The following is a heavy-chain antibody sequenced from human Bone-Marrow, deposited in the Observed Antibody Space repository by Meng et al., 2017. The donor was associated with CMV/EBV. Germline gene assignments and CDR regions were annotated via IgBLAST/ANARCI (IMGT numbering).Heavy chain of an antibody. Sequence: GESLKISCAASGFTFDTYGMHWVRQAPGKGLEWVAFIRHDGSNKFYGDSMKGRFTISRDNSKNTLYLQMNSLRAEETAIYYCAKDQLLFGGPNAYFDDWGQGTLVTGSS. J-gene: IGHJ4*02. CDR3: AKDQLLFGGPNAYFDD. D-gene: IGHD3-16*01. V-gene: IGHV3-30*02. CDR1: GFTFDTYG. CDR2: IRHDGSNK.